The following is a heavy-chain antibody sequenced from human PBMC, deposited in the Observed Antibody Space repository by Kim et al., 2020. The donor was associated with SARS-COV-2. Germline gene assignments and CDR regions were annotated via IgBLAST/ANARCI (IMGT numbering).Heavy chain of an antibody. D-gene: IGHD2-2*01. CDR3: ARDVGPGYCSSTSCYNFDY. J-gene: IGHJ4*02. CDR2: IIPFFGTA. Sequence: ASVKVSCKASGGTFNNYAISWVRQAPGQGLEWMGGIIPFFGTANYAQKFQGRVTITADETTSTVYMEVSSLRSEDTALYYCARDVGPGYCSSTSCYNFDYWGQGTLVTVSS. V-gene: IGHV1-69*13. CDR1: GGTFNNYA.